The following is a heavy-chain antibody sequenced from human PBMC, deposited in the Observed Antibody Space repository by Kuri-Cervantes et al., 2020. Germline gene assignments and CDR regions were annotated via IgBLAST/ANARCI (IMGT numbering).Heavy chain of an antibody. J-gene: IGHJ4*02. Sequence: SLKISCAASGFTFADYAMHWVRQAPGKGLEWVSGISWNSGSLGYADSVKGRFTISRDNAKNSLYLQMNNQRAEDTALYYCAKDSQYNWNYLHFDYWGQGTLVTVSS. D-gene: IGHD1-7*01. CDR1: GFTFADYA. V-gene: IGHV3-9*01. CDR2: ISWNSGSL. CDR3: AKDSQYNWNYLHFDY.